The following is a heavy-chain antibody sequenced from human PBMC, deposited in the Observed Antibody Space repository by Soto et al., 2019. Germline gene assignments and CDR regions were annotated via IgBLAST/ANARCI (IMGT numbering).Heavy chain of an antibody. V-gene: IGHV2-70*01. J-gene: IGHJ4*02. CDR1: GFSLSTSGMC. CDR3: ARIRKNSYVWRPFGY. CDR2: IDWDDDT. D-gene: IGHD5-18*01. Sequence: SGPTLVNPTQTLTLTCAFSGFSLSTSGMCVSWIRQPPGKALEWLAVIDWDDDTYYSTSLKTRLTISKDTSKNQVFLTMTNMDPVDTATYYCARIRKNSYVWRPFGYWGQGTLVTVSS.